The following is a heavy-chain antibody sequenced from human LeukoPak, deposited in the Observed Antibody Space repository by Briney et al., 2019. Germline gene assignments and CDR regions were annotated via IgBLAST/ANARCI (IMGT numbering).Heavy chain of an antibody. V-gene: IGHV4-34*01. CDR1: GGSFSGYY. J-gene: IGHJ6*02. Sequence: PSETLSLTCAVYGGSFSGYYWSWVRQPPGKGVEWIGEIYHSGSTNYNPSLTSRVTISVDTSKNQFSLKLSSVTAADTALYYCARGRDERSMDVWGQGTTVTVSS. CDR2: IYHSGST. CDR3: ARGRDERSMDV.